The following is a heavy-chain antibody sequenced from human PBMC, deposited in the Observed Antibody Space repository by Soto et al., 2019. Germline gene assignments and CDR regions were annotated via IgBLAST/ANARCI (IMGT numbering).Heavy chain of an antibody. CDR3: CSSQVPTAVDY. D-gene: IGHD2-15*01. V-gene: IGHV1-18*01. J-gene: IGHJ4*02. Sequence: QVQLLQSGAEVMKPGASVKVSCKASGYTFTNFGISWVRQAPGQGLEWMGWINTYNGKTNYAQKLQGRATLTTDTSTRTAYMELRSLTSDDTAIYYCCSSQVPTAVDYWGQGALVTVSS. CDR2: INTYNGKT. CDR1: GYTFTNFG.